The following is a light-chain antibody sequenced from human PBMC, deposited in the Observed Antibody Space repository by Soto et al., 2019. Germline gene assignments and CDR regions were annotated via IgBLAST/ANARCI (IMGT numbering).Light chain of an antibody. CDR1: QSVNTC. Sequence: EIVSTQSPATLSLSPGERATLSCRATQSVNTCLAWYQQKPGQAPRLLIYDSSNRATGIPARFSGSGSGTDFTLTISSLEPEDFAVYYCQQRDTWPTITLGQGTRLEIK. CDR3: QQRDTWPTIT. J-gene: IGKJ5*01. CDR2: DSS. V-gene: IGKV3-11*01.